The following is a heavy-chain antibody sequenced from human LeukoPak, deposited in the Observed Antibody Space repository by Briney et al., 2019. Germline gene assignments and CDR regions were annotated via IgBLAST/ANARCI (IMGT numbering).Heavy chain of an antibody. Sequence: GGSLRLSCAASGFTFNNYALHWVRQAPGKGLEYVSTITSNGGSTYYANSVKGRFTISRYNSKNTLYLQMGSLRAEDMAVYYCARDGSSYFYYMDVWGKGTTVTVSS. CDR3: ARDGSSYFYYMDV. J-gene: IGHJ6*03. D-gene: IGHD6-13*01. CDR2: ITSNGGST. V-gene: IGHV3-64*01. CDR1: GFTFNNYA.